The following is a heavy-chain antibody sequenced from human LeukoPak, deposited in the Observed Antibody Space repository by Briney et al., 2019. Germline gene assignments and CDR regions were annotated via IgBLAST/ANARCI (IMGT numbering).Heavy chain of an antibody. CDR2: IHYSGST. J-gene: IGHJ1*01. D-gene: IGHD1-14*01. Sequence: SETLSLTCTVSGGSISSYYWSWIRQPPGKGLEWIGYIHYSGSTNYNPSLKSRVTISVDTSKNQFSLKLSSVTAADTAVYYCALSNRVTPFQHWGQGTLVTVSS. V-gene: IGHV4-59*08. CDR1: GGSISSYY. CDR3: ALSNRVTPFQH.